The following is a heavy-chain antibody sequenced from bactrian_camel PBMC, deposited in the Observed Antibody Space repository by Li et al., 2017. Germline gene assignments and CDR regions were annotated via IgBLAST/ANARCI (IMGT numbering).Heavy chain of an antibody. J-gene: IGHJ4*01. D-gene: IGHD2*01. CDR2: IDSDGST. CDR1: GHTSCKY. Sequence: VQLVESGGGSVQAGGSLRLSCGALGHTSCKYRSWYRQAPGKEREAVATIDSDGSTTYADLVKGRFTISQDNAKNTLQMNSLKPEDTAMYYCATRSYCTTTSASGFNYWGHGTQVTVS. CDR3: ATRSYCTTTSASGFNY. V-gene: IGHV3S55*01.